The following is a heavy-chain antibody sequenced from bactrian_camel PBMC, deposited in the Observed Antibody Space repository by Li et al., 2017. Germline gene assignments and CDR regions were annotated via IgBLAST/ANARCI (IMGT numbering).Heavy chain of an antibody. Sequence: HVQLVESGGGLVQPGGSLRLSCAASGYTYSSYCMGWFRQAPGKEREGVAAISTDGGSTYYADSVKGRFTISQDIPKRTVYLQMESLKPEDTGMYYCAAQPGILWRCFGYNSYNVWGQGTQVTVS. V-gene: IGHV3S6*01. CDR3: AAQPGILWRCFGYNSYNV. CDR2: ISTDGGST. CDR1: GYTYSSYC. J-gene: IGHJ4*01. D-gene: IGHD1*01.